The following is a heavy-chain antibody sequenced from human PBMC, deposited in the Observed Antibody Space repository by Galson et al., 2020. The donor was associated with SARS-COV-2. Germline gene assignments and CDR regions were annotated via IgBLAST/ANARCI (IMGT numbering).Heavy chain of an antibody. CDR2: INFGGNT. D-gene: IGHD3-10*01. CDR1: GGSFSGYY. CDR3: ARGHRGVVPSPVLGWGPYYSYYYMDV. J-gene: IGHJ6*03. Sequence: SQTLSLTCAVYGGSFSGYYWTWIPQPPGKGLEWIGEINFGGNTNYSPSLRSRVTVSVDTSKNQFSLNLRSVTAADMALDYGARGHRGVVPSPVLGWGPYYSYYYMDVWGKGTTVTVSS. V-gene: IGHV4-34*01.